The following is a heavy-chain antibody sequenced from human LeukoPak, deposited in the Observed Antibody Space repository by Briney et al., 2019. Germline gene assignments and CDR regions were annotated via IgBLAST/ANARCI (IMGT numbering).Heavy chain of an antibody. V-gene: IGHV4-59*01. Sequence: SETLSLTCTVCGGFIKSYYWSWIRQPPGKGLEWIGYIYDSGSTNYNPFLKSRVTISLDAAKDQFSLRLSSVTAADTALYYCARVRWLNAYYHYYYMDVWGKGTTVTVSS. D-gene: IGHD3-22*01. CDR3: ARVRWLNAYYHYYYMDV. CDR2: IYDSGST. J-gene: IGHJ6*03. CDR1: GGFIKSYY.